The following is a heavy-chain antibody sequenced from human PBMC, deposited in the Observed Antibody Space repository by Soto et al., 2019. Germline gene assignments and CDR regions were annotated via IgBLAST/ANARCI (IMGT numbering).Heavy chain of an antibody. V-gene: IGHV1-69*01. CDR2: IIPIFGTA. CDR1: GGTFSSYA. D-gene: IGHD5-18*01. CDR3: ARAAYSYGTAYLSYYYGMDV. Sequence: QVQPVQSGAEVKKPGASVKVSCKASGGTFSSYAISWVRQAPGQGLEWMGGIIPIFGTANYAQKFQGRVTITADESTSTAYMELSSLRSEDTAVYYCARAAYSYGTAYLSYYYGMDVWGQGTTVTVSS. J-gene: IGHJ6*02.